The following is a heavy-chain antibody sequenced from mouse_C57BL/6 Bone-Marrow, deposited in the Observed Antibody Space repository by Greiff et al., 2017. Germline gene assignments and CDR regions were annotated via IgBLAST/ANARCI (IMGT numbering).Heavy chain of an antibody. J-gene: IGHJ3*01. CDR1: GYTFTSYW. D-gene: IGHD4-1*01. Sequence: VQLQQPGAELVRPGSSVKLSCKASGYTFTSYWMDWVKQRPGQGLEWIVNIYPSDSETHYNQKFKDKATLTVDKSSSTAYMQLSSLTSEDSAVYYCALLGFWFAYWGQGTLVTVSA. CDR3: ALLGFWFAY. V-gene: IGHV1-61*01. CDR2: IYPSDSET.